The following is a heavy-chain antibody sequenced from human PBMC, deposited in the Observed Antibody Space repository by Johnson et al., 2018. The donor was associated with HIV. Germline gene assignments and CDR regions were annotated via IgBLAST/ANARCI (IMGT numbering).Heavy chain of an antibody. CDR1: GFTVSSNY. CDR3: TTDLASDAFDI. CDR2: INTGGST. V-gene: IGHV3-66*01. Sequence: MLLVESGGGLVQPGGSLRLSCAASGFTVSSNYMSWVRQAPGKGLEWVSLINTGGSTYYADSVKGRFTISRDNSKNTLYLQMNSLKTEDTAVYYCTTDLASDAFDIWGQGTMVTVSS. J-gene: IGHJ3*02.